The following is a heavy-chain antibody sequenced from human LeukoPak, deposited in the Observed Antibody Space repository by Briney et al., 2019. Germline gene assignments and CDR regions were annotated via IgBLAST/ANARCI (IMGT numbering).Heavy chain of an antibody. D-gene: IGHD6-19*01. Sequence: LSLTCAVYGGSFSGYYWSWFRQAPGKGLEWVGFIRSKAYGETTDYAASVKGRFTISRDDSNSIAYLQMNSLKTEDTAMYYCSRDRDGSGWYYFDSWGQGTLVTVSS. CDR1: GGSFSGYY. V-gene: IGHV3-49*03. CDR3: SRDRDGSGWYYFDS. J-gene: IGHJ4*02. CDR2: IRSKAYGETT.